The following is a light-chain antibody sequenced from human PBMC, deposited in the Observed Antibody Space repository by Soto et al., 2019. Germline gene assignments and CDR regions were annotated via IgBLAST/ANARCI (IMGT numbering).Light chain of an antibody. V-gene: IGKV3-11*01. CDR2: DAS. CDR3: QQRTNWPPRGIS. CDR1: QSVSSF. J-gene: IGKJ3*01. Sequence: PGARATLSCRASQSVSSFLAWYQQKPGQAPRLLIYDASNRATGIPARFSGSGSGTDFTLTISSLEPEDFAVYYCQQRTNWPPRGISFGPGTKVDI.